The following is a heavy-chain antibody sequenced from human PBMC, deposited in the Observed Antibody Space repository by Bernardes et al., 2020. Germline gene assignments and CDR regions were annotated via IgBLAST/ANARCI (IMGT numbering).Heavy chain of an antibody. J-gene: IGHJ4*02. CDR3: ARHPWGYGDYGYYFDY. D-gene: IGHD4-17*01. CDR1: GGSISSSSYY. CDR2: IYYSGST. Sequence: SETLSLTCTVSGGSISSSSYYWGWLLQPPGKGLEWIGSIYYSGSTYYNPSLKSRVTISVDTSKNQFSLKLSSVTAADTAVYYCARHPWGYGDYGYYFDYWGQGTLVTVSS. V-gene: IGHV4-39*01.